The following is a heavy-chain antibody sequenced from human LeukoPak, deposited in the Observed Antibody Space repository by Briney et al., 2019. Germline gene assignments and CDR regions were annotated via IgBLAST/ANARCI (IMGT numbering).Heavy chain of an antibody. D-gene: IGHD3-10*01. CDR3: ARALYYYGSGSYYNY. V-gene: IGHV4-39*07. CDR2: INHSGST. Sequence: SETLSLTCTVSGGSISSGDYYWSWIRQPPGKGLEWIGEINHSGSTNYNPSLKSRVTISVDTSKNQFSLKLSSVTAADTAVYYCARALYYYGSGSYYNYWGQGTLVTVSS. J-gene: IGHJ4*02. CDR1: GGSISSGDYY.